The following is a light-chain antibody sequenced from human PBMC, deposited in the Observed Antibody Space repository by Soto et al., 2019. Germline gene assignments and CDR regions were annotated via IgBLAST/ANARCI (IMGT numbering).Light chain of an antibody. J-gene: IGKJ2*01. CDR3: QQLNSYPRT. CDR2: AAS. V-gene: IGKV1-9*01. CDR1: QGIGSY. Sequence: DIQLTQSPSFLSASVGDRVTITCRASQGIGSYLAWYQQRPGKAPKLLIYAASTLQSGVPSRFSGSGSGTEFTLTISSLQHEDFATFYCQQLNSYPRTFGQGTKLEIK.